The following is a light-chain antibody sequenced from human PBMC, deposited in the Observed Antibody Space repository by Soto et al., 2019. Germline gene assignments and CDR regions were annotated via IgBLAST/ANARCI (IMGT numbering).Light chain of an antibody. CDR2: AAS. V-gene: IGKV1-9*01. CDR3: QQVKNYPLT. Sequence: DIQLTQSPSFLSASVGDRVTITCRASQGISSYVAWYQQKPGKAPKVLIYAASTLKSGVPSRFSGSGSGTEFTLTISSLQPEDFATYHCQQVKNYPLTFGGATRVEIK. J-gene: IGKJ4*01. CDR1: QGISSY.